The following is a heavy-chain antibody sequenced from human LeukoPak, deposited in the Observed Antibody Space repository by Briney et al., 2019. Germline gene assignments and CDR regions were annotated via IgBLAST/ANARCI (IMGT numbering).Heavy chain of an antibody. CDR2: INPSGGST. CDR3: AREWGGAYDILTGYAY. Sequence: ASVKVSCKASGYTFTGYYMHWVRQAPGQGLEWMGWINPSGGSTSYAQKFQGRVTMTRDMSTSTVYMELSSLRSEDTAVYYCAREWGGAYDILTGYAYWGQGTLVTVSS. V-gene: IGHV1-46*01. J-gene: IGHJ4*02. CDR1: GYTFTGYY. D-gene: IGHD3-9*01.